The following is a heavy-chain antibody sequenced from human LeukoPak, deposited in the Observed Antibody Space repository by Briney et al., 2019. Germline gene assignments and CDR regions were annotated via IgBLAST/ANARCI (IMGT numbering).Heavy chain of an antibody. Sequence: ASETQSLTCALYGGSFNSYSWSWTWIRQTPEKGLEWIGEIIEKGNANYNPSLKSRVTIDLDTSKNQFSLKLTSMTAADTAMYYCARGYYPPRWYFDLWGRGTLVTVS. CDR3: ARGYYPPRWYFDL. J-gene: IGHJ2*01. CDR1: GGSFNSYS. CDR2: IIEKGNA. V-gene: IGHV4-34*01. D-gene: IGHD3-10*01.